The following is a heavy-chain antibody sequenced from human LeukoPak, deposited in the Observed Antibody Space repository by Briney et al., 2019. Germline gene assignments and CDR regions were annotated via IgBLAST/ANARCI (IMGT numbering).Heavy chain of an antibody. Sequence: GGSLRLSCAASGFTFDDYGMSWVRQAPGKGLEWVSGINWNGGSTGYADSVKGRFTISRDNAKNSLYLQMNSLRAEDTALYYCARGVGYSGYQYYYYYGMDVWGQGTTVTSP. CDR1: GFTFDDYG. D-gene: IGHD5-12*01. CDR2: INWNGGST. J-gene: IGHJ6*02. V-gene: IGHV3-20*04. CDR3: ARGVGYSGYQYYYYYGMDV.